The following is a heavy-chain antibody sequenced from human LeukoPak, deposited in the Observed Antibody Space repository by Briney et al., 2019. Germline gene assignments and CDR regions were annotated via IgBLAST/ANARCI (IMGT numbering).Heavy chain of an antibody. J-gene: IGHJ4*02. Sequence: GASVKVSCKASGGTFSSYAISWVRQAPGQGLEWMGGIIRIFGTANYAQKFQGRVTITADESTSTAYMELSSLRSEDTAVYYCAILSGYSSSWYGGVTEIDYWGQGTLVTVSS. CDR1: GGTFSSYA. CDR2: IIRIFGTA. V-gene: IGHV1-69*13. D-gene: IGHD6-13*01. CDR3: AILSGYSSSWYGGVTEIDY.